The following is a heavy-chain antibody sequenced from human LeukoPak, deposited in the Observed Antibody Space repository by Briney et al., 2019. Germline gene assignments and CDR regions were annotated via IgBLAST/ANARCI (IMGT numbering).Heavy chain of an antibody. CDR3: ARGAPSLTPGIDY. CDR2: INPYSGGT. J-gene: IGHJ4*02. Sequence: ASVKVPCKASGYTFNAYYIHWVRQAPGQGLEWMGWINPYSGGTHYAQSFQDRVTMTRDTSINTAYMDLSRLRSDDTAVYYCARGAPSLTPGIDYWGRGTQVTVSS. V-gene: IGHV1-2*02. D-gene: IGHD4-17*01. CDR1: GYTFNAYY.